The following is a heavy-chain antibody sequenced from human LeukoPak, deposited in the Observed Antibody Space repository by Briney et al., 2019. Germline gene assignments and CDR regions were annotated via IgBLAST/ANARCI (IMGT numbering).Heavy chain of an antibody. CDR1: GFSFSDYY. CDR2: ISGSGGST. V-gene: IGHV3-23*01. Sequence: GGSLRLSCVASGFSFSDYYINWIRQAPGKGLEWVSAISGSGGSTYYADSVKGRFTISRDNSKNTLYLQMNSLRAEDTAVYYCAKDPEGYRANYFDYWGQGTLVTVSS. D-gene: IGHD1-1*01. J-gene: IGHJ4*02. CDR3: AKDPEGYRANYFDY.